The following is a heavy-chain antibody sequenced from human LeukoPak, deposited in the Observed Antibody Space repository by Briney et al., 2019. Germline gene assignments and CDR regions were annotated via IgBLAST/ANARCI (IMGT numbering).Heavy chain of an antibody. CDR1: GFTFSRYW. Sequence: PGGSLRLSCAAPGFTFSRYWMSWVRQAPGKGLEWVANIKQDGSEKDYVDSVKGRFTISRDNAKNSLYLQMNSLTAEDTAVYYCARESLAARWDWGQGTLVTVSS. CDR3: ARESLAARWD. CDR2: IKQDGSEK. D-gene: IGHD6-6*01. V-gene: IGHV3-7*01. J-gene: IGHJ4*02.